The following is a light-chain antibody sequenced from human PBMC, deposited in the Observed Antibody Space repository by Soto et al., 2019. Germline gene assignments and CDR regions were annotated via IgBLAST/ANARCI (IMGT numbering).Light chain of an antibody. J-gene: IGKJ1*01. CDR2: DAS. CDR1: QSVSSY. Sequence: EIVLTQSPATLSLSPGERATLSCRASQSVSSYLAWYQQKPGQAPRLLIYDASNMATGIPARFSGSGSGTDFTLTIRSLEPEDFAVDYCQQRSNRPPWTFGQGTKVEIK. CDR3: QQRSNRPPWT. V-gene: IGKV3-11*01.